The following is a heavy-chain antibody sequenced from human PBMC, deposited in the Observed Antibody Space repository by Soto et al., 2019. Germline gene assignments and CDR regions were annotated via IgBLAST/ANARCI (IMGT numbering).Heavy chain of an antibody. J-gene: IGHJ4*02. V-gene: IGHV4-59*02. CDR1: GDSVTSHY. CDR3: ARDRGYSSGWYAPAYFDY. Sequence: PSETLSLTCSFSGDSVTSHYLTWIRQSPEKGLEWIGYIYYTGSSNYNPSLKSRVTISVDTSKNQFSLKLSSVTAADTAVYYCARDRGYSSGWYAPAYFDYWGQGTLVTVSS. D-gene: IGHD6-19*01. CDR2: IYYTGSS.